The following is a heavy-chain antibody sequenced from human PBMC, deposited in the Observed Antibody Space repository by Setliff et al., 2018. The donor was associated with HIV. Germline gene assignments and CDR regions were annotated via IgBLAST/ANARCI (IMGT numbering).Heavy chain of an antibody. V-gene: IGHV4-34*01. D-gene: IGHD3-22*01. Sequence: SETLSLTCAVYGGSFSGYYWSWIRQPPGKGLEWIGEINHSGSTNYNPSLKSRVTISVDTSKNQFSLKLSSVTAADTAVYYCARGITMISAGYYYYYMDVWGKGTAVTVSS. J-gene: IGHJ6*03. CDR1: GGSFSGYY. CDR2: INHSGST. CDR3: ARGITMISAGYYYYYMDV.